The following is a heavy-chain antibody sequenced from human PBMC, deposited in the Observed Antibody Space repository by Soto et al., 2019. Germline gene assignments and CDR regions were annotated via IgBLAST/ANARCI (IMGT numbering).Heavy chain of an antibody. CDR1: GFTFSSYG. Sequence: QVQLVESGGGVVQPGRSLRLSCAASGFTFSSYGMHWVRQAPGKGLEWVAVISYDGSNKYYADSVKGRFTISRDNSKNTLYLQMNSLRAEDTAVYYCVKGLGSSSWYRSYGMDVWGQGTTVTVSS. D-gene: IGHD6-13*01. J-gene: IGHJ6*02. CDR2: ISYDGSNK. V-gene: IGHV3-30*18. CDR3: VKGLGSSSWYRSYGMDV.